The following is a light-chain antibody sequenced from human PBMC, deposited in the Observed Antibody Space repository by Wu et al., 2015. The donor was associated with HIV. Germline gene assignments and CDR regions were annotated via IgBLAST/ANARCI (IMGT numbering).Light chain of an antibody. CDR2: DAS. Sequence: EIVLTQSPDTLSLSPGERATLSCRASQSIGNYLAWYQQKPGQTPRLLFFDASNRATGIPARFSGRGSGTDFTLTISSLESEDFAVYFCQYRTTFGQGTRLESK. CDR3: QYRTT. J-gene: IGKJ5*01. CDR1: QSIGNY. V-gene: IGKV3-11*01.